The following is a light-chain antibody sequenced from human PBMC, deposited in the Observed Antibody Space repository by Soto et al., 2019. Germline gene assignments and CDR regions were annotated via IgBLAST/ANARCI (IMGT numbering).Light chain of an antibody. CDR2: DAS. V-gene: IGKV3-11*01. CDR1: QTVRNN. J-gene: IGKJ5*01. CDR3: QQRSQWPPMT. Sequence: EIVLTQSPATLSLSPGERATLSCRASQTVRNNLAWYQQRPGQAPRLLIYDASSRATGIPARFSGSGSGTDFSLTISSLEPEDVAVYYCQQRSQWPPMTFGQGTRLEIK.